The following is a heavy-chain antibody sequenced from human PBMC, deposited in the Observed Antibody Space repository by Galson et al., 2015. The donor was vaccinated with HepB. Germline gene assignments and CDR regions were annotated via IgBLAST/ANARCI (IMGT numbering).Heavy chain of an antibody. J-gene: IGHJ4*02. V-gene: IGHV6-1*01. CDR2: AYYRSKWYN. D-gene: IGHD3-10*01. CDR3: ARDRGVSRWFDY. Sequence: CAISGDSVSSNSAAWNWIRQSPSRGLEWLGRAYYRSKWYNDYAVSVKSRITINPDTSKHQFSLQLNSVTPEDTAVYYCARDRGVSRWFDYWGQGTLVTVSS. CDR1: GDSVSSNSAA.